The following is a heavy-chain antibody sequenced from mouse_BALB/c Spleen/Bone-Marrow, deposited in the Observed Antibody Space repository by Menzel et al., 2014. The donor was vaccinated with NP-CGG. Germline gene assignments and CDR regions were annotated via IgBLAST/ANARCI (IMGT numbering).Heavy chain of an antibody. CDR2: IYPGDGEA. V-gene: IGHV1-80*01. D-gene: IGHD2-10*02. CDR1: GYPFSSYW. Sequence: QVQLQQSGAELVRPGSSVKISCKASGYPFSSYWMNWVKQRPGQGLEWIGQIYPGDGEANYNGKFKGNATLTADKSSSTAYMPLISLTSEDSAVYFCAIKYGDYWREGPTLPVS. J-gene: IGHJ2*01. CDR3: AIKYGDY.